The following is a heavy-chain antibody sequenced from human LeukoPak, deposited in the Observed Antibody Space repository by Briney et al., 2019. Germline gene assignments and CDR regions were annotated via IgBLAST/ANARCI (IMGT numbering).Heavy chain of an antibody. Sequence: GESLKISCKGSGYSFTSYWIGWVRQMPGKGLEWMGIIYPGDSVTRYSPSFQGQVTISADKSISTAYLQWSSLKASDTAMYYCARSPSKLGYYYYYMDVWGKGTTVTVSS. D-gene: IGHD3-3*02. J-gene: IGHJ6*03. V-gene: IGHV5-51*01. CDR1: GYSFTSYW. CDR3: ARSPSKLGYYYYYMDV. CDR2: IYPGDSVT.